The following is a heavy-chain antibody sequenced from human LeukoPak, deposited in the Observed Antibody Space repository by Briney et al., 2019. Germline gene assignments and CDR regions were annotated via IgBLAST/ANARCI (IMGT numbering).Heavy chain of an antibody. CDR1: GFTFSNAW. J-gene: IGHJ5*02. Sequence: GSLRLSCEASGFTFSNAWMSWVRQAPGKGLEWIGYIYTSGSTNYNPSLKSRVTISVDTSKNQFSLKLSSVTAADTAVYYCARSRIVVVPAAILGSWFDPWGQGTLVTVSS. D-gene: IGHD2-2*02. V-gene: IGHV4-4*09. CDR3: ARSRIVVVPAAILGSWFDP. CDR2: IYTSGST.